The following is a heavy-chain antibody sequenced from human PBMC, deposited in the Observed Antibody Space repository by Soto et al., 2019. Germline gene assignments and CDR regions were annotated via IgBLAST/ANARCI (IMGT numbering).Heavy chain of an antibody. D-gene: IGHD6-13*01. CDR3: ARHGPIAAAGTVFDY. Sequence: QVQLQESGPGLVKPSETLSLTCTVSGGSISNYYWSWIRQPPGKGLEWIGYIYYSGSTRYNPSLKSRVPISVDTPKNQFSLKLSSVTAADTAVYYCARHGPIAAAGTVFDYWGQGTLVTVSS. V-gene: IGHV4-59*08. CDR1: GGSISNYY. J-gene: IGHJ4*02. CDR2: IYYSGST.